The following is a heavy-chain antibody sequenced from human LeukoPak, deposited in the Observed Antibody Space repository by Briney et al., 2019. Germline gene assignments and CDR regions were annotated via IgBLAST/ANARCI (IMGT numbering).Heavy chain of an antibody. D-gene: IGHD1-26*01. CDR2: INGDGSDT. Sequence: GGSLRLSCAASGFTFSGYWMHWVRQAPGKGPVWVSRINGDGSDTTYVDSEKGRFTISRDNARNTLFLQMNSLRAEDTAVYYCAKGGKWDVTPFDYWGQGTLVTVSS. CDR3: AKGGKWDVTPFDY. J-gene: IGHJ4*02. V-gene: IGHV3-74*01. CDR1: GFTFSGYW.